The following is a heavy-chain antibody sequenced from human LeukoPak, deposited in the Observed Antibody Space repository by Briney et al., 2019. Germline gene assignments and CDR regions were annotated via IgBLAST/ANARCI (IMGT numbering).Heavy chain of an antibody. Sequence: GGSLRLSCAASGFTFSDHHMDWIRQAPGEGLEWVARIRNKANRYTTEYAASVKGRFTISRDDSENSLYLQMDSLKTEDTAVYYCARSPLGIAPFDYWGQGTLVTVSS. CDR2: IRNKANRYTT. D-gene: IGHD7-27*01. CDR3: ARSPLGIAPFDY. V-gene: IGHV3-72*01. J-gene: IGHJ4*02. CDR1: GFTFSDHH.